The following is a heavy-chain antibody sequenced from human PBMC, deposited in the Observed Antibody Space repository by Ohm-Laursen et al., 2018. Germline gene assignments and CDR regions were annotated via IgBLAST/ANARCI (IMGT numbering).Heavy chain of an antibody. J-gene: IGHJ6*02. CDR1: GGSISSYY. CDR3: VYGMDV. Sequence: TLSLTCTVSGGSISSYYWSWIRQPPGKGLEWIGYIYYSGSTNYNPSLKSRVIISVDTSKNQFSLKLSSVTAADTAVYYCVYGMDVWGQGTTVTVSS. V-gene: IGHV4-59*01. CDR2: IYYSGST.